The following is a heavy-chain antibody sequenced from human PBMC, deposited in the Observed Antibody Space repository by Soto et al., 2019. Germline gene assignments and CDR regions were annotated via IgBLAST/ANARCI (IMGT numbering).Heavy chain of an antibody. Sequence: GGSLRLSCAASGFTFSSYAMNWVRQAPGKGLEWVSRINSDGSSTCYADSVKGRFTISRDNAKNTLYLQMNSLRAEDTAVYYRARVLGYCSGGSCYPGVDPWGQGTLVTVSS. CDR1: GFTFSSYA. CDR3: ARVLGYCSGGSCYPGVDP. J-gene: IGHJ5*02. V-gene: IGHV3-74*01. D-gene: IGHD2-15*01. CDR2: INSDGSST.